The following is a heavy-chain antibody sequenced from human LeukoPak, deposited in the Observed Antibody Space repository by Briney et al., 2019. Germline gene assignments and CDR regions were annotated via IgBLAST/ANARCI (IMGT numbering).Heavy chain of an antibody. Sequence: PGGSLRLSCVASGFTFSRYAMTWVRQAPGRGLEWVSAISGSGGSTYYADSVKGRFTISRDNSKNTLYLQMNSLRAEDTAVYYCAKDLRVNPIWGQGTMVTVSS. V-gene: IGHV3-23*01. CDR2: ISGSGGST. J-gene: IGHJ3*02. CDR1: GFTFSRYA. CDR3: AKDLRVNPI. D-gene: IGHD4-23*01.